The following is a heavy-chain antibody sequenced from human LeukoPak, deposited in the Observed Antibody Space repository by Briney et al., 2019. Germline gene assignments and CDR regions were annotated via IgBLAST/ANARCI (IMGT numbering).Heavy chain of an antibody. CDR1: GGTFSSYA. J-gene: IGHJ4*02. CDR3: ARLNYDYVWGSYRYAKYYFDY. D-gene: IGHD3-16*02. CDR2: IIPIFGTA. Sequence: ASVKVSCKASGGTFSSYAISWVRQAPGQGLEWMGGIIPIFGTANYAQKFQGRVTITADESTSTAYMELSSLRSEDTAVYYCARLNYDYVWGSYRYAKYYFDYWGQGTLVTVSS. V-gene: IGHV1-69*13.